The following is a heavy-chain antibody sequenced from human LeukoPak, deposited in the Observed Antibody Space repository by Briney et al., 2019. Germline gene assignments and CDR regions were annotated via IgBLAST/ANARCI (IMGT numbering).Heavy chain of an antibody. D-gene: IGHD3-3*01. Sequence: SETLSLTCAVYGGSFSGYYWSWIRQPPGKGLEWIGEINHSGSTNYNPSLKSRVTISVDTSKNQFSLKLSSVTAADTAVYYCARLDGVAPPANWFDPWGQGTLVTVSS. V-gene: IGHV4-34*01. CDR1: GGSFSGYY. J-gene: IGHJ5*02. CDR2: INHSGST. CDR3: ARLDGVAPPANWFDP.